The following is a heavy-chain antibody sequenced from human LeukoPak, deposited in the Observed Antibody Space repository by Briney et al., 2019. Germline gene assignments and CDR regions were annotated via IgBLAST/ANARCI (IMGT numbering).Heavy chain of an antibody. J-gene: IGHJ3*02. CDR3: AREQWLAGYAFDI. Sequence: ASVKVSCKASGYTFNRCAMNWVRQAPGQGLEWMGWINTNTGNPTYAQGFTGRFVFSLDTSVSTAYLQISSLKAEDTAAYYCAREQWLAGYAFDIWGQGTMVTVSS. V-gene: IGHV7-4-1*02. CDR1: GYTFNRCA. D-gene: IGHD6-19*01. CDR2: INTNTGNP.